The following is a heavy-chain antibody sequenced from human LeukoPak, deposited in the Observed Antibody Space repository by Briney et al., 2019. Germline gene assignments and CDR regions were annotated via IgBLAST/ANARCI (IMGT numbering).Heavy chain of an antibody. Sequence: GGSLRLSCAASGFTFSSYAMSWVRQAPGKGLEWVSAISGSGGRTYYADSVKGRFTISRDNSKNTLYLQMNSLRAEDTAVYYCAKGSLRDTMVRGVIRTRYYYTDVWGKGTTVTVSS. CDR2: ISGSGGRT. CDR3: AKGSLRDTMVRGVIRTRYYYTDV. J-gene: IGHJ6*03. V-gene: IGHV3-23*01. D-gene: IGHD3-10*01. CDR1: GFTFSSYA.